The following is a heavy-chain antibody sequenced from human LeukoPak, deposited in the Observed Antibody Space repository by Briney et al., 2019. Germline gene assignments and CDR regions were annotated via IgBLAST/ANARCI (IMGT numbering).Heavy chain of an antibody. CDR1: GFTFSSYA. Sequence: GGSLRLSCAAPGFTFSSYAMHWVRQAPGQGLEWVAVISYDGSNIYYADSVKGRFTISRDNSKNTLYLQINSLRDADTAVYYCARDRVRSVVVPAAPQDYWGQGTLVTVSS. CDR2: ISYDGSNI. J-gene: IGHJ4*02. V-gene: IGHV3-30*04. CDR3: ARDRVRSVVVPAAPQDY. D-gene: IGHD2-2*01.